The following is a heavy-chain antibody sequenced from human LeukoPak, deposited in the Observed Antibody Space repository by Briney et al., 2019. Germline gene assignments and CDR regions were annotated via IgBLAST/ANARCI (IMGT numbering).Heavy chain of an antibody. CDR1: GGSMSSSTYY. D-gene: IGHD5-24*01. CDR3: AREDAEQMDNSFDI. Sequence: SETLSLTCTVSGGSMSSSTYYWGWIRQPPGKGLEWIGSGYYSGSTYYNPSLKSRVTISVDTRKNQFSLKLRSVTAADTAVYYCAREDAEQMDNSFDIWGQGTMVTVSS. J-gene: IGHJ3*02. CDR2: GYYSGST. V-gene: IGHV4-39*02.